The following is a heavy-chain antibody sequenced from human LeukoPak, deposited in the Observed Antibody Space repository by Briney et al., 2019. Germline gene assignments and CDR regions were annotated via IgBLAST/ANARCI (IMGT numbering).Heavy chain of an antibody. V-gene: IGHV1-8*01. CDR1: GYTFTDFD. Sequence: ASVKDSCKASGYTFTDFDINWVRQAPGRGLEWMGWMNPNSGNTVYAQKFQGRVTMTRDTSINTGRMELTSLTSEDTAVYYCARALDRSYYYVYLSWGQGTVISVSS. J-gene: IGHJ5*02. CDR3: ARALDRSYYYVYLS. D-gene: IGHD3-16*01. CDR2: MNPNSGNT.